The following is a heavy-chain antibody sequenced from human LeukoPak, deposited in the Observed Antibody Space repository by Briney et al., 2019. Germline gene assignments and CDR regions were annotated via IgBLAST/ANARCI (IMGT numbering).Heavy chain of an antibody. CDR1: GGSISSSSYY. D-gene: IGHD6-13*01. CDR2: IYYSGST. Sequence: PSETLSLTCTVSGGSISSSSYYWGWIRQPPGKGLEWIGSIYYSGSTYYNPSLKSRVTISVDTSKNQFSLKVSSVTAADTAVYYCARGKRGYSSSWYDYWGQGTLVTVSS. CDR3: ARGKRGYSSSWYDY. J-gene: IGHJ4*02. V-gene: IGHV4-39*01.